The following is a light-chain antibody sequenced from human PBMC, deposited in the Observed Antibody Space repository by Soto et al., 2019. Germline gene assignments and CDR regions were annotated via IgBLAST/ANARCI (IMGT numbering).Light chain of an antibody. Sequence: QSVLTQPPSASGTPGQRVTISCSGSSSNIESNTVTWYQQLPGTAPKLVIYSNYDRPSGVPDRFSGSKSGTSASLAISGLRSDDEADYFCATWDESLNGFYVFGTGTRSPS. CDR3: ATWDESLNGFYV. CDR2: SNY. CDR1: SSNIESNT. J-gene: IGLJ1*01. V-gene: IGLV1-44*01.